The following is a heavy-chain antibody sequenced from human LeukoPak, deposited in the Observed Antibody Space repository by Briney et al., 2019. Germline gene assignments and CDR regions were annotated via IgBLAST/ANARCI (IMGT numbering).Heavy chain of an antibody. J-gene: IGHJ4*02. CDR1: GFAFSSFA. CDR3: AKAGYCSKTICKFDY. V-gene: IGHV3-23*01. D-gene: IGHD2-2*01. Sequence: GGSLRLSCAASGFAFSSFAMSWVRQAPGKGLEWVSVISGNGGSTYHADSVKGRFTISRDNSKNTLYLQMNSLRAEDTAVYYCAKAGYCSKTICKFDYWGQGTLVTVSS. CDR2: ISGNGGST.